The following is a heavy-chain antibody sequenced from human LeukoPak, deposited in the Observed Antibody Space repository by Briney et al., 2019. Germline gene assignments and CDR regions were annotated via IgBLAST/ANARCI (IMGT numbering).Heavy chain of an antibody. V-gene: IGHV1-18*01. J-gene: IGHJ4*02. D-gene: IGHD6-19*01. Sequence: AASVKVSCKASGYTFSSYGISWVRQAPGQGLEWMGWISAYNGNTNYEQKFQGRVTMTTDTSTSTAYMELRSPRSDDTAVYYCARADIRAIASSGWYGFDYWGQGTLVTVSS. CDR3: ARADIRAIASSGWYGFDY. CDR1: GYTFSSYG. CDR2: ISAYNGNT.